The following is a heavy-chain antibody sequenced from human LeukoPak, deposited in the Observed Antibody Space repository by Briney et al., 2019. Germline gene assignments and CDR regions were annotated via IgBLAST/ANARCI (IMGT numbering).Heavy chain of an antibody. V-gene: IGHV3-23*01. Sequence: GGSLRLSCAASGFTFSSYAMSWVRQAPGKGLEWVSAISGSGGSTYYADSVKGRFTISRNNSKNTLYLQMNSLRAEDTAVYYCAKDQWGSGWYDYWGQGTLVTVSS. CDR3: AKDQWGSGWYDY. CDR2: ISGSGGST. D-gene: IGHD6-19*01. CDR1: GFTFSSYA. J-gene: IGHJ4*02.